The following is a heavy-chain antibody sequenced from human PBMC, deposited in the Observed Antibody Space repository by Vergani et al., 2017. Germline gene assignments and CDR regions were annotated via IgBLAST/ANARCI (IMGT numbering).Heavy chain of an antibody. V-gene: IGHV4-38-2*02. CDR2: IYHSGST. CDR3: ARDRFTVTDNPDAFDI. CDR1: GYSISSGYY. Sequence: QVQLQESGPGLVKPSETLSLTCTVSGYSISSGYYWGWIRQPPGKGLEWIGSIYHSGSTYYNPSLKSRVTIAVDTSKNQFSLKLSAVTAADTAVYYCARDRFTVTDNPDAFDIWGQGTMVTVSS. J-gene: IGHJ3*02. D-gene: IGHD4-17*01.